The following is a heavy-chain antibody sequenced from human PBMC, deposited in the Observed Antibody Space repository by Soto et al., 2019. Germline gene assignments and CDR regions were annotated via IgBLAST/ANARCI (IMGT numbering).Heavy chain of an antibody. CDR2: ITNRGTQT. V-gene: IGHV3-21*06. CDR3: ARAHEVAWFDS. Sequence: GSLRLSSTASGXSFSSYTMNWVRQAPGKGLQLVASITNRGTQTYSADSVKGRFTISRDNEKNSLYLQMNKLRAEDTATYYCARAHEVAWFDSWGLGALGTVS. J-gene: IGHJ5*01. CDR1: GXSFSSYT.